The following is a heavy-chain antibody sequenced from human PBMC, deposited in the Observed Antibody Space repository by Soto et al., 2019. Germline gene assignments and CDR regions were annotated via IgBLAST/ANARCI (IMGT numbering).Heavy chain of an antibody. J-gene: IGHJ4*02. D-gene: IGHD3-10*01. CDR1: GFTFSSHW. CDR3: ASSMLRPIDLNY. V-gene: IGHV3-74*01. CDR2: INTDGSST. Sequence: EVHLVESGGGLVQPGGSLRLSCTASGFTFSSHWMHWVRQAPGTGLVWVSRINTDGSSTNYADYVKGRFTVSRDNAKNTLYLQMNSLRVEDTAVYYCASSMLRPIDLNYWGQGTLVTVSS.